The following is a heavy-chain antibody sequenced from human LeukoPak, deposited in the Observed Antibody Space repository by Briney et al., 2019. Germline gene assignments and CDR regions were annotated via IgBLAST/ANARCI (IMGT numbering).Heavy chain of an antibody. Sequence: PSETLSLTCTVSGGSISSYYWSWIRQPPGKGLEWIGYIYYSGSTNYNPSLTSRVTISVDTSKNQFSLKLSSVTAADTAVYYCARLEGTXEXLWXGELSERAFDIWGQGTMVTVSS. CDR3: ARLEGTXEXLWXGELSERAFDI. CDR2: IYYSGST. D-gene: IGHD3-10*01. J-gene: IGHJ3*02. V-gene: IGHV4-59*08. CDR1: GGSISSYY.